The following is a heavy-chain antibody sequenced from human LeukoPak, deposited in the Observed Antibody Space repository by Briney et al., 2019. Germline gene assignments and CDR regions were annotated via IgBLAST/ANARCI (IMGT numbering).Heavy chain of an antibody. V-gene: IGHV3-15*01. CDR3: TTRLTVTFGGVIVFDY. Sequence: KSGGSLRLSCAASGFTFSNAWMSWVRQAPGKGLEWVDRIKSKTDGGTTDYAAPVKGRFTISGDDSKNTLYLQMNSLKTEDTAVYYCTTRLTVTFGGVIVFDYWGQGTLVTVSS. J-gene: IGHJ4*02. D-gene: IGHD3-16*02. CDR1: GFTFSNAW. CDR2: IKSKTDGGTT.